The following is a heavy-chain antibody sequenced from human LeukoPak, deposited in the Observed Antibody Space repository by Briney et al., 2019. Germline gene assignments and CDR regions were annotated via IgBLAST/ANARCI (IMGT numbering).Heavy chain of an antibody. Sequence: GGSLRLSCAASGFTFSDYAMHWVRQAPGKGLEWVAVISYDGTNEYYADSVKGRFTISRDNSKNTLYLQMNSLRAEDTAVYYCARGGERWIQLDSIDYWGQGTLVTVSS. CDR1: GFTFSDYA. J-gene: IGHJ4*02. CDR3: ARGGERWIQLDSIDY. CDR2: ISYDGTNE. D-gene: IGHD5-18*01. V-gene: IGHV3-30-3*01.